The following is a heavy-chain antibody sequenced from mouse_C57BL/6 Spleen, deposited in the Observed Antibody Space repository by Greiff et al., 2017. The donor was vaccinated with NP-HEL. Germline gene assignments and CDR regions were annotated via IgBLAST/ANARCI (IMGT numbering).Heavy chain of an antibody. J-gene: IGHJ3*01. CDR1: GYTFTSYW. CDR2: IDPSDSYT. V-gene: IGHV1-59*01. D-gene: IGHD1-1*01. Sequence: VQLQQPGAELVRPGTSVKLSCKASGYTFTSYWMHWVKQRPGQGLEWIGVIDPSDSYTNYNQKFKGQATLTVDTSSSTAYMQLSSLTSEDAAVYYCARDTTGFAYWGQGTLVTVSA. CDR3: ARDTTGFAY.